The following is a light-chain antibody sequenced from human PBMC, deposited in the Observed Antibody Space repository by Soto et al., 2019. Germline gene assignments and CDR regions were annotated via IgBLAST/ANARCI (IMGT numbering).Light chain of an antibody. Sequence: QSPSFLSASLGDRVTITCRASQGIGSYLAWYQQKPGKAPRLLIYAASTLQSGVPSRFSGSGSDTEFTLTISSLQPEDFATYYCQQSYSTLYTFGQGTKVDIK. J-gene: IGKJ2*01. CDR1: QGIGSY. V-gene: IGKV1-9*01. CDR3: QQSYSTLYT. CDR2: AAS.